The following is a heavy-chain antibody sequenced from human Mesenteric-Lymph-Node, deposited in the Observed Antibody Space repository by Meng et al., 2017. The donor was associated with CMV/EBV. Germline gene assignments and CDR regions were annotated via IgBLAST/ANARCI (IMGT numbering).Heavy chain of an antibody. J-gene: IGHJ3*01. CDR1: GFTFSSYS. Sequence: GESLKISCAASGFTFSSYSMNWVRQAPGKGLEWVSYISSSSSTIYYADSVKGRFTISRDNAKNSLYLQMNSLRAEDTAVYYCARDSRTEAFDVWGQGTMVTVSS. V-gene: IGHV3-48*04. CDR2: ISSSSSTI. CDR3: ARDSRTEAFDV. D-gene: IGHD2-2*01.